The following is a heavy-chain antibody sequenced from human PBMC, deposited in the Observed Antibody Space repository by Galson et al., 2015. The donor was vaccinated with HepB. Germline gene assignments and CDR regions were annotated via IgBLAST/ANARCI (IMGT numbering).Heavy chain of an antibody. V-gene: IGHV3-23*01. Sequence: SLRLSCAASGFTFSTDAMSWVRQAPGKGLEWVSTINSRGGTPYYADSVKGRFTISRDNSNNRLFLHMNTLRTEDTAVYYCAKDLGPGWFGPSAFDPWGQGTLVTVSS. D-gene: IGHD3-10*01. CDR3: AKDLGPGWFGPSAFDP. CDR1: GFTFSTDA. J-gene: IGHJ5*02. CDR2: INSRGGTP.